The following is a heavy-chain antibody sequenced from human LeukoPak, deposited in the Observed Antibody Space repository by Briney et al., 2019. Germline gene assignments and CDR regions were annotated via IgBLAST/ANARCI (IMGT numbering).Heavy chain of an antibody. V-gene: IGHV3-30-3*01. J-gene: IGHJ3*02. D-gene: IGHD6-13*01. CDR1: GFTFSSYA. CDR2: ISYDGSNK. CDR3: AREYSSSWFIAFDI. Sequence: GGSLRLSCAASGFTFSSYAMHWVRQAPGKGLEWVAVISYDGSNKYYADSVKGRFTISRDNSKNTLYLQMNSQRAEDTAVYYCAREYSSSWFIAFDIWGQGTMVTVSS.